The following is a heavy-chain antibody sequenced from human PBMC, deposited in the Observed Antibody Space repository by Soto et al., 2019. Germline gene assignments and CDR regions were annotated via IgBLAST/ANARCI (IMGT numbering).Heavy chain of an antibody. CDR2: ISGSAGST. V-gene: IGHV3-23*01. Sequence: EVQLLESGGGLVRPGGSLRLSCAASGFTFSNYAMSWVRQAPGKGLEWVSAISGSAGSTYYADSVKGRFTISRDNSKNTLYLQMNSLRAEDTAVYYCTRDRYGDYGIWFDPWGQGTLVTVSS. CDR1: GFTFSNYA. CDR3: TRDRYGDYGIWFDP. J-gene: IGHJ5*02. D-gene: IGHD4-17*01.